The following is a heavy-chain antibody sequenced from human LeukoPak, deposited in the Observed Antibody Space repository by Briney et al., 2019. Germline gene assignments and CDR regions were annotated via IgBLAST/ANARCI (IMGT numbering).Heavy chain of an antibody. CDR1: GYSFTSYW. V-gene: IGHV5-51*01. CDR3: ARLSDDTVVVPAAIRFDY. Sequence: GESLKISCKGSGYSFTSYWIGWVRQLPGKGLEWMGIIYPGDSDTRYSPSFQGQVTISADKSISTAYLQWSSLKASDTAMYYCARLSDDTVVVPAAIRFDYWGQGTLVTVSS. J-gene: IGHJ4*02. CDR2: IYPGDSDT. D-gene: IGHD2-2*02.